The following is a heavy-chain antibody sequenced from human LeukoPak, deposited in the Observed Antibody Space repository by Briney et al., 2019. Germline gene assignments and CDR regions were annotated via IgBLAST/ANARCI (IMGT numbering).Heavy chain of an antibody. CDR2: IGGKAYGGTT. J-gene: IGHJ4*02. D-gene: IGHD3-22*01. V-gene: IGHV3-49*04. Sequence: GRSLRLSCTASGLTFGDYVMNWVRQAPGKGLAWVGFIGGKAYGGTTQYAASMKGKFTISRDDSKSTAYLQMNSLKTEDTAVYYCQASPSYDSSGYYDFDYWGQGTLVTVSS. CDR3: QASPSYDSSGYYDFDY. CDR1: GLTFGDYV.